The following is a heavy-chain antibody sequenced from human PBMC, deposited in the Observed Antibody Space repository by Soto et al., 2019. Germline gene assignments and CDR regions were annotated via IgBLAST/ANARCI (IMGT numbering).Heavy chain of an antibody. CDR2: INPKTAAT. CDR3: ARIKWGLDFYNGMDV. J-gene: IGHJ6*02. Sequence: ASVKVSCKASGYSVSDYFIQWVRQAPGQGLEWVAWINPKTAATNYAKKFQGRVSLTWDTSSSTAYMELTRLRPDDTAVYYCARIKWGLDFYNGMDVWGQGTTVTSP. V-gene: IGHV1-2*02. CDR1: GYSVSDYF. D-gene: IGHD1-26*01.